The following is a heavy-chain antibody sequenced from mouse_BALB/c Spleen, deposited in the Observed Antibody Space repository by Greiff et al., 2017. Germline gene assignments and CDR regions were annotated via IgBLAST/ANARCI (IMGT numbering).Heavy chain of an antibody. J-gene: IGHJ4*01. CDR2: IDPANGNT. Sequence: EVQLQESGAELVKPGASVKLSCTASGFNIKDTYMHWVKQRPEQGLEWIGRIDPANGNTKYDPKFQGKATITADTSSNTAYLQLSSLTSEDTAVYYCALYRPYYYAMDYWGQGTSVTVSS. V-gene: IGHV14-3*02. D-gene: IGHD1-3*01. CDR3: ALYRPYYYAMDY. CDR1: GFNIKDTY.